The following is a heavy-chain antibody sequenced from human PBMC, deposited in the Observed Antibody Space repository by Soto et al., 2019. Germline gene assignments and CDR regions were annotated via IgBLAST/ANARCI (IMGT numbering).Heavy chain of an antibody. Sequence: PGGSLRLSCAASGFTFSSYGMHWVRQAPGKGLEWVAVIWYDGSNKYYADSVKGRFTISRDNSKNTLYLQMNSLRAEDTAVYYCARPHPISIAARNSYYYGMDVWGQGTTVTVSS. V-gene: IGHV3-33*01. CDR1: GFTFSSYG. CDR2: IWYDGSNK. J-gene: IGHJ6*02. D-gene: IGHD6-6*01. CDR3: ARPHPISIAARNSYYYGMDV.